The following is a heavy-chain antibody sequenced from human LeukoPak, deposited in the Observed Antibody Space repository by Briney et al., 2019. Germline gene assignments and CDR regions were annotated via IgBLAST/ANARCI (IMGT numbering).Heavy chain of an antibody. CDR3: ARAHTSGWY. V-gene: IGHV1-2*02. J-gene: IGHJ4*02. Sequence: ASVKVSCKTSRYKFTDYYIHWVRQAPGQGLEWMGWINPNYFGTNYAQKFQGRVTMTRDTSITTAYMELSSLRSDDTAVYYCARAHTSGWYWGQGTLVTVSS. CDR2: INPNYFGT. D-gene: IGHD6-19*01. CDR1: RYKFTDYY.